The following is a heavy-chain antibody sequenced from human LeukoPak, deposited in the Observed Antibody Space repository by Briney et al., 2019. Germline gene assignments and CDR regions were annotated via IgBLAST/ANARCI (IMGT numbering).Heavy chain of an antibody. J-gene: IGHJ4*02. CDR2: IYPSGGST. Sequence: ASVKVSCKASGYTFTSYYMHWVRQAPGQGLEWMGIIYPSGGSTSYAQKFQGRVTMTRDTSTSTVYMELSSLRSEDTAVYYRARDRYYYGSGSTRYYFDYWGQGTLVTVSS. V-gene: IGHV1-46*01. CDR1: GYTFTSYY. D-gene: IGHD3-10*01. CDR3: ARDRYYYGSGSTRYYFDY.